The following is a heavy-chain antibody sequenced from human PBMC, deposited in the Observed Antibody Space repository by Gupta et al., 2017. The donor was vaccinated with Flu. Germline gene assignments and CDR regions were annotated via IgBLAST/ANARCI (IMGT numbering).Heavy chain of an antibody. D-gene: IGHD3-22*01. V-gene: IGHV3-7*01. CDR2: IKQDETVK. CDR3: ARARGYYESGGCWGYMDV. Sequence: GKGLEWVSNIKQDETVKYYVDSVKGRFTLSRDSIENSVYLQMNNLRGEDTAVYYCARARGYYESGGCWGYMDVWCDGTTVTVAS. J-gene: IGHJ6*03.